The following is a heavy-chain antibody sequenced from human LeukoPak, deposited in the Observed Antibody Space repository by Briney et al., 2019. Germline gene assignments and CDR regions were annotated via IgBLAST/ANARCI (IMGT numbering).Heavy chain of an antibody. V-gene: IGHV3-23*01. Sequence: GGSLRLSCAASGFTFSSYAMSWVRQAPGKGLEWVSAIGVAANTFYSGSVKGRFTISRENAKNSLFLLMTSLRADDTAVYYCARQNTPHGNFDYWGQGILVTVSS. D-gene: IGHD1-26*01. CDR2: IGVAANT. CDR3: ARQNTPHGNFDY. CDR1: GFTFSSYA. J-gene: IGHJ4*02.